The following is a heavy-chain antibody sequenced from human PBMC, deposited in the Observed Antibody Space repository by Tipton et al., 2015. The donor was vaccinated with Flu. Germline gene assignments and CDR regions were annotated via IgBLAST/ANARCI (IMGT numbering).Heavy chain of an antibody. CDR1: GFTFSSYA. Sequence: SLRLSCAASGFTFSSYAMSWVRQAPGKGLEWVSAISGSGGSTYYADSVKGRFTISRDNSKNTLYLQMNSLRAEDTAVYYCAKAERTYGSGSYYLDYWGQGTLVTVSS. CDR2: ISGSGGST. V-gene: IGHV3-23*01. CDR3: AKAERTYGSGSYYLDY. J-gene: IGHJ4*02. D-gene: IGHD3-10*01.